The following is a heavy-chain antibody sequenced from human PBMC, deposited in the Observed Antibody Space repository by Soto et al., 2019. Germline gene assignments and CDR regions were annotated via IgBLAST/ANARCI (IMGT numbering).Heavy chain of an antibody. J-gene: IGHJ4*02. Sequence: PGGSLRLSFVGSGFTFRNFCLDWVRQAPGKGLEWVSAIGSRDNTYDADSVKGRFTISRDNSKNTVYLQMNSLRAEDTAVYYCARTDGLDYWGRGSLVTVSS. CDR2: IGSRDNT. CDR1: GFTFRNFC. V-gene: IGHV3-23*01. CDR3: ARTDGLDY.